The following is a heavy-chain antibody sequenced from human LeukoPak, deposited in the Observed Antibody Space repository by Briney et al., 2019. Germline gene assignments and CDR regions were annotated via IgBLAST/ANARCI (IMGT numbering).Heavy chain of an antibody. J-gene: IGHJ4*02. CDR1: GGSITSGSFY. D-gene: IGHD5-18*01. Sequence: SETLSLTCIVSGGSITSGSFYWSWIRQPAGKGLEWIGRLHTSGSTNYNPSLKSRVAIPVDTSENQFSLKLNSVTAADTAVYYCTRTGYSSGYVDYWGQGTLVTVSS. V-gene: IGHV4-61*02. CDR2: LHTSGST. CDR3: TRTGYSSGYVDY.